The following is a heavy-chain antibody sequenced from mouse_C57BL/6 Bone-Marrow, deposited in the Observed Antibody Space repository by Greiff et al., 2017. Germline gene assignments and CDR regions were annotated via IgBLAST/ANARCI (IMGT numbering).Heavy chain of an antibody. D-gene: IGHD3-1*01. CDR2: IDPETGGT. CDR3: TRSGRMDY. CDR1: GYTFTDYE. Sequence: VKVVESGAELVRPGASVTLSCKASGYTFTDYEMHWVKQTPVHGLEWIGAIDPETGGTAYNQKFKGKAILTADKSSSTAYMELRSLTSEDSAVYYCTRSGRMDYWGQGTSVTVSS. V-gene: IGHV1-15*01. J-gene: IGHJ4*01.